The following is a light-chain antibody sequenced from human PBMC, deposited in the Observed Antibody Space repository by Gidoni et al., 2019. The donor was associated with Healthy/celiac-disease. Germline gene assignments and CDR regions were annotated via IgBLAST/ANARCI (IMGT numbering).Light chain of an antibody. CDR1: SSNIGSNT. Sequence: QSVLTQPPSASRTPGQRVTIPCSGSSSNIGSNTVNWYQQLPGTAPKLLIYSNNQRPSGVPYRFSGSKSGTSASLAISGLQSEDEADYYCAAWDDSLNGPVFGGGAKLTVL. V-gene: IGLV1-44*01. J-gene: IGLJ2*01. CDR2: SNN. CDR3: AAWDDSLNGPV.